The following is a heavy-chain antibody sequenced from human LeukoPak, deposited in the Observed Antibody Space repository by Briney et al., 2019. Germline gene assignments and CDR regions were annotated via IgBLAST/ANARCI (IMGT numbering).Heavy chain of an antibody. CDR3: ARDLDRYYYYYGMDV. V-gene: IGHV3-7*01. CDR2: MKRDGSES. J-gene: IGHJ6*02. Sequence: HPGGSLRLSCAASGFIFSTYWTNWVRQAPGKGLQWVANMKRDGSESHYEDSVKGRFTISRDNAKNSLYLQMNSLRAEDTAVYYCARDLDRYYYYYGMDVWGQGTTVTVSS. CDR1: GFIFSTYW.